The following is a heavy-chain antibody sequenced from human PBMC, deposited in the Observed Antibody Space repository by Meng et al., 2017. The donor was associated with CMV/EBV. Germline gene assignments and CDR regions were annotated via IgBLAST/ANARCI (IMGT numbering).Heavy chain of an antibody. V-gene: IGHV4-59*02. J-gene: IGHJ5*02. CDR3: ARGLYSSSWTWFDP. CDR1: GFTVSSHY. D-gene: IGHD6-13*01. CDR2: IYYSGST. Sequence: ESLKISCAASGFTVSSHYMSWVRQAPGKGLEWIGYIYYSGSTNYNPSLKSRVTISVDTSKNQFSLKLSSVTAADTAVYYCARGLYSSSWTWFDPWGQGTLVTVSS.